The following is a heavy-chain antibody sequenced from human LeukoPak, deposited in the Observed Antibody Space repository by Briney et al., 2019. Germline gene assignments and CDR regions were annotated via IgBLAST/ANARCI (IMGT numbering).Heavy chain of an antibody. D-gene: IGHD3-10*01. Sequence: GGSLRLSCSASGFPLRSYAMGWVRQAPGKGLEWVSAITDTGDKTYYADSVKGRFTISRDNSRNTLYLHMSRLRAEDTALFYCAKMTDSTPYCSGTFDSWGQGTLVTVSS. CDR2: ITDTGDKT. V-gene: IGHV3-23*01. CDR3: AKMTDSTPYCSGTFDS. CDR1: GFPLRSYA. J-gene: IGHJ4*02.